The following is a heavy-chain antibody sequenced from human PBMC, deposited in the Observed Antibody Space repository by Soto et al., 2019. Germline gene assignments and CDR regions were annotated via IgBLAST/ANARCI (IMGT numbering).Heavy chain of an antibody. CDR3: ARLGLTVAVDY. Sequence: QVQLQQWGAGLLKPSETLSLTCAVYGGSFSGYYWSWIRQPPGKGREWIGEINHSGSTNYNPSLKSRVTISVDTSKNQFSLKLSSVTAADTAVYYCARLGLTVAVDYWGQGTLVTVSS. J-gene: IGHJ4*02. D-gene: IGHD6-19*01. V-gene: IGHV4-34*01. CDR2: INHSGST. CDR1: GGSFSGYY.